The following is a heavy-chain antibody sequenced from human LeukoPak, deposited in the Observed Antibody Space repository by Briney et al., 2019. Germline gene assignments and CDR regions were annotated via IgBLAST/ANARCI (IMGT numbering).Heavy chain of an antibody. V-gene: IGHV3-15*05. CDR2: IKSKADAGTT. D-gene: IGHD2-21*02. CDR1: GFTFSSAW. Sequence: GGSLRLSCEAPGFTFSSAWMSWVRQAPGKGPECVGRIKSKADAGTTDYGAPVKGRFSISRDDSKNTLYLQMNSLKAEDTAVYYCITDVPSDLYPFDFWGQGTLVTVSS. J-gene: IGHJ5*01. CDR3: ITDVPSDLYPFDF.